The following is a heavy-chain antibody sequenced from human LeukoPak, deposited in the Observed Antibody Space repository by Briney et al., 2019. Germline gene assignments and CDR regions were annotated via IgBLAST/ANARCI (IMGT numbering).Heavy chain of an antibody. Sequence: PGGSLRLSCAASGFTVSSNYMSWVRQAPGKGLEWVSIIYSGGSTFYADSVKGRFTISRDNAKNSLYLQMNSLRAEDTAVYYCARGIMTPYYMDVWGKGTTVTVSS. J-gene: IGHJ6*03. CDR1: GFTVSSNY. D-gene: IGHD3-16*01. CDR3: ARGIMTPYYMDV. V-gene: IGHV3-53*01. CDR2: IYSGGST.